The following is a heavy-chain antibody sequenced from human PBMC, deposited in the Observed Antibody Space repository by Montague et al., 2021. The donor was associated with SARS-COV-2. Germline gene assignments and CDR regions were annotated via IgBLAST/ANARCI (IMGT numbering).Heavy chain of an antibody. CDR1: GGSISSSSYY. CDR2: IYYSGST. J-gene: IGHJ4*02. Sequence: SDTLSLTCTVSGGSISSSSYYWGWIRQPPGKGLEWIGSIYYSGSTYYNLSLKSRVTISVDTSKNQFSLKLSSVTAADTAVYYCARQMGQSSIFGVVIQYYFDYWGQGTLVTVSS. D-gene: IGHD3-3*01. V-gene: IGHV4-39*01. CDR3: ARQMGQSSIFGVVIQYYFDY.